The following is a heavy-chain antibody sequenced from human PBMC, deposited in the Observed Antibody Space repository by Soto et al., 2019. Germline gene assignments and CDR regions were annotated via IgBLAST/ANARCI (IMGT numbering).Heavy chain of an antibody. Sequence: LSLTCTVSGGSISSGDYYWSWIRQPPGKGLEWIGYIYYSGSTYYNPSLKSRVTISVDTSKNQFSLKLSSVTAADTAVYYCARWDTAMGSFDYWGQGTLVTVSS. D-gene: IGHD5-18*01. CDR2: IYYSGST. V-gene: IGHV4-30-4*01. CDR3: ARWDTAMGSFDY. CDR1: GGSISSGDYY. J-gene: IGHJ4*02.